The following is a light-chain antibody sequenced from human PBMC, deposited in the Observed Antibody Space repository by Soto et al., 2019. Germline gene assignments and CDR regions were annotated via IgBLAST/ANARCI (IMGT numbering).Light chain of an antibody. J-gene: IGLJ1*01. Sequence: QSVLTQPRSVSGSPGQSVTISCTGTSSDVGGYNYVSWYQQHPGKAPKLMIYDVSKRPSGVPDRLSGSKSGNTASLTISGLQAEDEADYYCCSYAGSYLRVFGTGTKLTVL. CDR3: CSYAGSYLRV. CDR1: SSDVGGYNY. CDR2: DVS. V-gene: IGLV2-11*01.